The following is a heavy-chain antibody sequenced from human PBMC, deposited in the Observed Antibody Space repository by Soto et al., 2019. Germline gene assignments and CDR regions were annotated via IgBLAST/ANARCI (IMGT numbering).Heavy chain of an antibody. J-gene: IGHJ6*02. V-gene: IGHV3-30*18. CDR2: ISYDGSNK. CDR1: GFTFSSYG. CDR3: AKDPGAYGMDV. Sequence: SLRLSCAASGFTFSSYGMHWVRQAPGKGLEWVAVISYDGSNKYYADSVKGRFTISRDHSKNTLYLQMNSLRAEDTAVYYCAKDPGAYGMDVWGQGTTVTVSS.